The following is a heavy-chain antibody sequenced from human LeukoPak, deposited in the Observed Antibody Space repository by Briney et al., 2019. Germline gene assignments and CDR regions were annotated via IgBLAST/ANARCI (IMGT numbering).Heavy chain of an antibody. CDR3: ARDRGAYGDYPYY. D-gene: IGHD4-17*01. CDR1: GFTFSSYG. V-gene: IGHV3-33*08. J-gene: IGHJ4*02. Sequence: GGSLRLSCAASGFTFSSYGMHWVRQAPGKGLEWVAVIWYDGSNKYYADSVKGRFTISRDNSKNTLYLQMNSLRAEDTAVYYCARDRGAYGDYPYYWGQGTLVTVSS. CDR2: IWYDGSNK.